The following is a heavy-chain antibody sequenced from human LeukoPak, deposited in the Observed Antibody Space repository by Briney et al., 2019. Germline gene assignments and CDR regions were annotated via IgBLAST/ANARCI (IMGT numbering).Heavy chain of an antibody. CDR3: ASSSDCSSTSCYRN. CDR1: GVTLTTYG. CDR2: IIPILGIA. D-gene: IGHD2-2*02. V-gene: IGHV1-69*04. Sequence: SVKVSCKASGVTLTTYGITWVRQAPGQGLEWMGRIIPILGIANYAQKFQGRVTITADKSTSTAYMELSSLRSEDTAVYYCASSSDCSSTSCYRNWGQGTLVTVSS. J-gene: IGHJ4*02.